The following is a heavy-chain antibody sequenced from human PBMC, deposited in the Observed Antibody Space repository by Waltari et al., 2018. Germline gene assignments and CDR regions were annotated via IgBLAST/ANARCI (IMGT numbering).Heavy chain of an antibody. Sequence: EXQLXXSGAXLXKPGXSLRISCKGXGYKITSYWINWVRQMPGKGLEWMGRIDPXDSYVXYSPSFQGHVXISADKSISTAYLQWSSXKASDTAMXYXARXISSIPAAVTEXWGQGTLVTVSS. CDR1: GYKITSYW. J-gene: IGHJ4*02. V-gene: IGHV5-10-1*03. CDR2: IDPXDSYV. D-gene: IGHD6-13*01. CDR3: ARXISSIPAAVTEX.